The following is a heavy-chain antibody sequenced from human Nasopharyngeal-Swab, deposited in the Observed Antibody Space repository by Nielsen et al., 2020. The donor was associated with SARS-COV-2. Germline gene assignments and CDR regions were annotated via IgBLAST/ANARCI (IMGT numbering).Heavy chain of an antibody. J-gene: IGHJ6*01. V-gene: IGHV3-23*01. D-gene: IGHD2-21*01. CDR3: AKAPYLRGLDV. Sequence: LKISCAASGFTFNNYNFNWVRQAPGKGLEWVSIISGSGDTTYYADSVNDRFTISRDNSKNTLYLQMNSLRVEDTALYYCAKAPYLRGLDVWGKGPRSPSPQ. CDR2: ISGSGDTT. CDR1: GFTFNNYN.